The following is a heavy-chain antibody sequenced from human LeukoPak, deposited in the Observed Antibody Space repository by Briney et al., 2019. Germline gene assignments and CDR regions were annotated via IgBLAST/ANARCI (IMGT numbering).Heavy chain of an antibody. CDR3: TRGRRATHDY. CDR2: IRSKAYGGTT. J-gene: IGHJ4*02. Sequence: GGSLRLSCTASGFTSGDYSLNWVRQAPGKGLEWLGFIRSKAYGGTTEYAASVKGRFTISRDDSKSIAYLLMNSLKTEDTAVYYCTRGRRATHDYWGQGTLVTVSS. D-gene: IGHD1-26*01. V-gene: IGHV3-49*04. CDR1: GFTSGDYS.